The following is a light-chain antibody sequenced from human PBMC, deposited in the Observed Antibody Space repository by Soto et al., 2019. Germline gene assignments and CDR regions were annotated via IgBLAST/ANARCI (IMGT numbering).Light chain of an antibody. CDR3: QQYGSSPYT. Sequence: EIVLTQSPGTLSLSPGERATLSCRASQSVSSRFVAWYQQKPGQAPRLIMYGASSTATVIPDRFSSTAAGTDFTLTISRLEPEDFAFYYCQQYGSSPYTFGLGTKLEIK. CDR1: QSVSSRF. V-gene: IGKV3-20*01. CDR2: GAS. J-gene: IGKJ2*01.